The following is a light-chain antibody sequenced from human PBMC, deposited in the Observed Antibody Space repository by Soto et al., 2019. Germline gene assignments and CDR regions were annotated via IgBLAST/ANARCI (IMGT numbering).Light chain of an antibody. CDR2: SNN. V-gene: IGLV1-44*01. CDR3: AAWDDSLNGYV. CDR1: SSNIGSNT. Sequence: QSVLPQPPSASGTPGQRVTISCSGISSNIGSNTVNWYQQLPGTAPKLLIYSNNQRPSGVPDRFSGSKSGTSASLAISGLQSEDEADYYCAAWDDSLNGYVFGTGTKLTVL. J-gene: IGLJ1*01.